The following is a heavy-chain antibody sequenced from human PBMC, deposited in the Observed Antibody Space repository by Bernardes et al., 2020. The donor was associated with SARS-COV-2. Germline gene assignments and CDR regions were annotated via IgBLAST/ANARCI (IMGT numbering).Heavy chain of an antibody. D-gene: IGHD3-22*01. J-gene: IGHJ4*02. Sequence: SETLSLTCTVSGDSIRSGDYYWSWIRQPAGKGLEWIGRIYISGSTNYNPSLKSRVTISVDTSKNQFSLKLSSVTAADTAVYYCARYQGGDSSTYRPFDYWGQGTLVTVSS. CDR1: GDSIRSGDYY. CDR3: ARYQGGDSSTYRPFDY. CDR2: IYISGST. V-gene: IGHV4-61*02.